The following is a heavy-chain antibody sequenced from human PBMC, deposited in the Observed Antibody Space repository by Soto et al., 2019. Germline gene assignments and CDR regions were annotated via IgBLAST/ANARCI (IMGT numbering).Heavy chain of an antibody. CDR2: IYYSGST. Sequence: PSETLSLTCTVSGGSISSYYWSWIRQPPGKGLEWIGYIYYSGSTNYNPSLKSRVTISVDTSKNQFSLKLSSVTAADTAVYYCARLIRYFDPDYYYGMDVWGQGTTVTVSS. CDR3: ARLIRYFDPDYYYGMDV. D-gene: IGHD3-9*01. V-gene: IGHV4-59*08. J-gene: IGHJ6*02. CDR1: GGSISSYY.